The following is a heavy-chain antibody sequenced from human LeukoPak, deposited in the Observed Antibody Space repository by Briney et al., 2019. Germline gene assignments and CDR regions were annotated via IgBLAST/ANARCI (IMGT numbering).Heavy chain of an antibody. V-gene: IGHV3-23*01. CDR2: ISGHDDNT. D-gene: IGHD4-17*01. Sequence: GGSLRLSCAASGFSFSTYAMSWVRQAPGKGLEWVSAISGHDDNTYYADSVKGRFTISRDNSKDTLYLQMNSLRAEDTAVYYCARETPTTVTLDYWGQGTPVTVSS. CDR3: ARETPTTVTLDY. CDR1: GFSFSTYA. J-gene: IGHJ4*02.